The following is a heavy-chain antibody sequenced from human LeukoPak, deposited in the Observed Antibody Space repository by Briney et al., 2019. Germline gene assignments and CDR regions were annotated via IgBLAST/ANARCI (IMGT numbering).Heavy chain of an antibody. D-gene: IGHD3-22*01. CDR3: ARDYYDSSGNYYVA. J-gene: IGHJ5*02. CDR2: IYSGGST. Sequence: GGSLRLSCAASGFTFSSYWMHWVRQAPGKGLEWVSVIYSGGSTYYADSVKGRFTISRDNSKNTLYLQMDSLRAEDTAVYSCARDYYDSSGNYYVAWGQGTLVTVSS. V-gene: IGHV3-66*01. CDR1: GFTFSSYW.